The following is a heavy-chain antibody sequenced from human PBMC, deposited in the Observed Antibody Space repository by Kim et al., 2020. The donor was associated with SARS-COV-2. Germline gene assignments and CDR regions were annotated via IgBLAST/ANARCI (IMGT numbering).Heavy chain of an antibody. Sequence: SETLSLTCAVYGGSFSGYYWSWIRQPPGKGLEWIGEINHSGSTNYNPSLKSRVTISVDTSKNQFSLKLSSVTAADTAVYYCASNPRHNSSSWYPNWFDPWGQGTLVTVSS. CDR1: GGSFSGYY. J-gene: IGHJ5*02. CDR2: INHSGST. CDR3: ASNPRHNSSSWYPNWFDP. D-gene: IGHD6-13*01. V-gene: IGHV4-34*01.